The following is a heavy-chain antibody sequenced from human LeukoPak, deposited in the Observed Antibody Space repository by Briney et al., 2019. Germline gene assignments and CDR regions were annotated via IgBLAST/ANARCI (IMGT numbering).Heavy chain of an antibody. CDR1: GGSFSGYY. J-gene: IGHJ4*02. Sequence: SETLSLTCAVYGGSFSGYYWSWIRQPPGKGLEWIGEINHSGSTNYNPSLKSRVTISVDTSKNQFSLKLSSVTAADTAVYYCARRVSLYDILTGYYMRVGILFDYWGQGTLVTVSS. CDR2: INHSGST. CDR3: ARRVSLYDILTGYYMRVGILFDY. D-gene: IGHD3-9*01. V-gene: IGHV4-34*01.